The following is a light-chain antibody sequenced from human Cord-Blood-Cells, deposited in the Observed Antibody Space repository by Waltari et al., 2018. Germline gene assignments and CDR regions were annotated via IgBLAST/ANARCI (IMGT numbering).Light chain of an antibody. CDR3: CSYAGSYTYV. CDR2: DVS. CDR1: SSDVCGYNY. J-gene: IGLJ1*01. Sequence: QSALTQPRSVSGSPGQSVTIPCTGTSSDVCGYNYVSWYQQHPGKAPNLMIYDVSKRPSGVPDRFSGSKSGNTASLTISGLQAEDEADYYCCSYAGSYTYVFGTGTKVTVL. V-gene: IGLV2-11*01.